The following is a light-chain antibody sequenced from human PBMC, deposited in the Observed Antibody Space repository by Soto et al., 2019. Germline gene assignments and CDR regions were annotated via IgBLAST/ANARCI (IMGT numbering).Light chain of an antibody. V-gene: IGKV3-15*01. Sequence: EIVLTQSPGTLSLSPGERATLSCRASQSLTSNSLAWYQQKPGQAPRLLIYGASRRATGFPARFSGSGSGTDFTLTISSLQSEDFAVYYCQQYDNWPWTFGQGTKVDIK. J-gene: IGKJ1*01. CDR2: GAS. CDR1: QSLTSN. CDR3: QQYDNWPWT.